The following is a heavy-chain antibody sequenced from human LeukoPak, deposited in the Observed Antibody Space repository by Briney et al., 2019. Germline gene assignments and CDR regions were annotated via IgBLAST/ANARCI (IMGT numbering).Heavy chain of an antibody. D-gene: IGHD3-16*01. CDR1: GFTFINYW. J-gene: IGHJ3*02. CDR2: VNNDGSGT. Sequence: GSLRLSCTASGFTFINYWMYWVRQAPGKGLVYVSRVNNDGSGTTYADSVKGRFAISRDNAKNTVYLQMNSLRVEGTALYYSARGGGGHAFDIWGPGAMVTVSS. V-gene: IGHV3-74*03. CDR3: ARGGGGHAFDI.